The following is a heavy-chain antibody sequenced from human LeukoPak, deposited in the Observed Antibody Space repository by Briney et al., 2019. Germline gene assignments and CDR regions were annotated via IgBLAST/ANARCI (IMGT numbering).Heavy chain of an antibody. V-gene: IGHV1-69*01. CDR2: IIPIFGTA. D-gene: IGHD2-2*01. Sequence: SVKVSCKASGGTFSSYAISWVRQAPGQGLEWMGGIIPIFGTANYAQKFQGRVTITAAESTSTAYMELSSLRSEDTAVYYCARESPTYCSSTSCPRGYYYYYMDVWGKGTTVTVSS. CDR1: GGTFSSYA. J-gene: IGHJ6*03. CDR3: ARESPTYCSSTSCPRGYYYYYMDV.